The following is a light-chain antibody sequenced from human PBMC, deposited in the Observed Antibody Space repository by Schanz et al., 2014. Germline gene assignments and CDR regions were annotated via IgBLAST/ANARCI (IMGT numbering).Light chain of an antibody. CDR3: MQPLRTPPIT. V-gene: IGKV2-28*01. CDR1: QSLLHSNGYNY. J-gene: IGKJ5*01. Sequence: DIVMTQSPLSLPVTPGEPASISCRSSQSLLHSNGYNYLACYLQKPGQSPQLLIYLGSNRASGVPDRFSGSGSGTDFTLKISRVEAEDVGVYYCMQPLRTPPITFGQGTRLEIK. CDR2: LGS.